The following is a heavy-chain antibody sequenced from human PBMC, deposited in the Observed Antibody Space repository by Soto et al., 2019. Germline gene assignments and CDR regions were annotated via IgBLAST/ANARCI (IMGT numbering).Heavy chain of an antibody. CDR3: ARGKSILADDRGCFDP. Sequence: QVQLVQSGAEVKKPGASVKVSCKASGYTFTSYAMHWVRQAPGQRLEWMGWINAGNGNTQYSQNFQGRVTITTDTSANAAYMEFSSLRSEATAVYYCARGKSILADDRGCFDPWGQGTLVTVSA. CDR2: INAGNGNT. V-gene: IGHV1-3*01. CDR1: GYTFTSYA. D-gene: IGHD2-2*02. J-gene: IGHJ5*02.